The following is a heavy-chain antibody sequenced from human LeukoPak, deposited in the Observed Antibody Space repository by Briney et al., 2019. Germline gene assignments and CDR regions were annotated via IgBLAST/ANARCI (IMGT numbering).Heavy chain of an antibody. J-gene: IGHJ6*03. CDR3: ARLRQQLAYYYYYYMDV. CDR2: IIPLFGTT. D-gene: IGHD6-13*01. Sequence: GASVKVSCKASGGTFSSYGISWVRQAPGQGLEWMGGIIPLFGTTNYAPKFQSRVTFTADESTSTAYMELSSLSSEDTAMYYCARLRQQLAYYYYYYMDVWGKGTTVTVSS. CDR1: GGTFSSYG. V-gene: IGHV1-69*13.